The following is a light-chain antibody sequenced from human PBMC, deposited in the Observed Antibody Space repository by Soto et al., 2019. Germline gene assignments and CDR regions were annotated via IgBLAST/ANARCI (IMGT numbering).Light chain of an antibody. CDR3: QQYNSYPWT. J-gene: IGKJ1*01. Sequence: EMVLTQSPATLSLSPGESATLSCRASQSVSSNYLAWYQQHPGQPPRLLIYGASTRATGIPDRFSGSGSGTEFTLTISSLQPDDSAIYNCQQYNSYPWTFGIGTRWIS. V-gene: IGKV3D-15*01. CDR2: GAS. CDR1: QSVSSN.